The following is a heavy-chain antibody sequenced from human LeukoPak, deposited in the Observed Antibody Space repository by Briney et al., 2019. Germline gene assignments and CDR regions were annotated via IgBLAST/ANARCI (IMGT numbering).Heavy chain of an antibody. J-gene: IGHJ4*02. Sequence: GGSLRFSCAASGFTFDDHTMHWVRQAPGKGLEWVSLISWDGGVTKYAGSVKGRFTISRDNTKKSLYLQMNSLRTEDTALYYCAKSDHRGDGFNYDYWGQGTLVTVSS. D-gene: IGHD5-24*01. CDR1: GFTFDDHT. CDR2: ISWDGGVT. V-gene: IGHV3-43*01. CDR3: AKSDHRGDGFNYDY.